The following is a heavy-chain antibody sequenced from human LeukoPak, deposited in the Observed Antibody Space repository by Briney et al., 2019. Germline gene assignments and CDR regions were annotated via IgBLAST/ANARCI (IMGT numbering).Heavy chain of an antibody. D-gene: IGHD4-17*01. J-gene: IGHJ4*02. Sequence: GRSLRLSCAASGFTFSSYGMHWVRQAAGKGLEWVAVISYDGSNKYYADSVKGRFTISRDNSKNTLYLQMNSLRAEDTAVYYCAKDIGGTVTSDYWGQGTLVTVSS. CDR3: AKDIGGTVTSDY. V-gene: IGHV3-30*18. CDR2: ISYDGSNK. CDR1: GFTFSSYG.